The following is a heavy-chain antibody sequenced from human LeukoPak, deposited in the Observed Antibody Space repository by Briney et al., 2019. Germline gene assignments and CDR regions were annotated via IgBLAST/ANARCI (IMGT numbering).Heavy chain of an antibody. CDR2: ISAYNGNT. J-gene: IGHJ6*03. Sequence: ASVKVSCKASGYTFTSYGISWVRQAPGQGLEWMGWISAYNGNTNYAQKLQGRVTMTTDTSTSTAYMELRSLRSDDTAVYYCARGTSSSWYPGGEYYYYMDVWGKGTTVTASS. CDR3: ARGTSSSWYPGGEYYYYMDV. D-gene: IGHD6-13*01. CDR1: GYTFTSYG. V-gene: IGHV1-18*01.